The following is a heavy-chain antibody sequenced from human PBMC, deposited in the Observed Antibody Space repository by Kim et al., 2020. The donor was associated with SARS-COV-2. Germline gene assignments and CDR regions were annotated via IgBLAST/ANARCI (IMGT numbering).Heavy chain of an antibody. Sequence: SETLSLTCTVSGASIDSSDSYWGWIRQPPGKGLEWIGSFYYSGTTYYNPSLKSRVTTSADTARNQFSLKKTSATAAYTALYYCARHTLRSLRFGALGDFDYWGQGTLVAVSS. J-gene: IGHJ4*02. D-gene: IGHD3-10*01. CDR3: ARHTLRSLRFGALGDFDY. V-gene: IGHV4-39*01. CDR1: GASIDSSDSY. CDR2: FYYSGTT.